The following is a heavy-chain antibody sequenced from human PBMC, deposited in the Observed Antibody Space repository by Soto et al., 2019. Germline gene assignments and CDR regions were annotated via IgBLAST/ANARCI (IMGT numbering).Heavy chain of an antibody. J-gene: IGHJ4*02. CDR3: AKDCDTKRGPDY. V-gene: IGHV3-23*01. Sequence: EVQLLESGGGLVQPGGSLRLSCAASGFTFSNYGMNWVRQAPGKGLEWVSGISGSADNTFYADSVKGRFTNSRDNSKSTLYMQMNSLRAEDTALYYCAKDCDTKRGPDYWGQGTLVTVSS. CDR1: GFTFSNYG. CDR2: ISGSADNT. D-gene: IGHD3-10*01.